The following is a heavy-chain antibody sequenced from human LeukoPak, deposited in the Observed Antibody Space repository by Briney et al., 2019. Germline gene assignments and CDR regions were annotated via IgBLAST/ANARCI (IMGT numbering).Heavy chain of an antibody. CDR3: ARDLRYCSSTSCYAPKETAAFDI. V-gene: IGHV3-21*01. CDR2: ISSSSSYI. J-gene: IGHJ3*02. CDR1: GFTFSSYS. D-gene: IGHD2-2*01. Sequence: KSGRALRLSCAASGFTFSSYSMNWVRQAPGKGLEWVSSISSSSSYIYYADSVKGRFTISRDNAKNSLYLQMNSLRAEDTAVYYCARDLRYCSSTSCYAPKETAAFDIWGQGTMVTVSS.